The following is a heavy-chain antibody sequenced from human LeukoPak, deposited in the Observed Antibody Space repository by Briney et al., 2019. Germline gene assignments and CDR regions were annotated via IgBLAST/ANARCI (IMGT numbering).Heavy chain of an antibody. Sequence: SETLSLTCTVSGGSISSYYWSWIRQPPGKGLEWIGYIYYSGSTNYNPSLKSRVTISVDTSKNPFSLKLSSVTAADTAVYYCARAYSSSWYWNWFDPWGQGTLVTVSS. CDR2: IYYSGST. D-gene: IGHD6-13*01. V-gene: IGHV4-59*01. CDR1: GGSISSYY. CDR3: ARAYSSSWYWNWFDP. J-gene: IGHJ5*02.